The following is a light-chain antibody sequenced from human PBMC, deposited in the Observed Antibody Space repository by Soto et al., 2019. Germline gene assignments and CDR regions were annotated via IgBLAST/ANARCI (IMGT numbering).Light chain of an antibody. CDR2: ENN. Sequence: QSVLTQPPSVSGTPGQRVSISCSGSSSNIGSSDVYWYQQLPGTAPKLFIYENNRRPSGVPDRFSGSKSGTSASLAISGLRSEDEADYYCATWDDSLSGPVIGGGTKLTVL. V-gene: IGLV1-47*01. CDR1: SSNIGSSD. CDR3: ATWDDSLSGPV. J-gene: IGLJ2*01.